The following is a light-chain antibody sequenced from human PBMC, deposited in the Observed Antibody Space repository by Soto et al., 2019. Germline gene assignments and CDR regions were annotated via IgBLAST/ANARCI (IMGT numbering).Light chain of an antibody. CDR2: GDI. J-gene: IGLJ3*02. CDR1: SSNIGAGYD. Sequence: QSVLTQPPSVSGAPGQRVTISCTGSSSNIGAGYDVHWYQQLPGTAPKLLIYGDINRPSGVPDRFSGSKSGNTASLTISGLQAEDEAEFYCSSYRSSGALVFGGGTKLTVL. V-gene: IGLV1-40*01. CDR3: SSYRSSGALV.